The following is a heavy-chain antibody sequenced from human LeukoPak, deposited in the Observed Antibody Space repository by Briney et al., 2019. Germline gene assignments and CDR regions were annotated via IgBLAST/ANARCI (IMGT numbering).Heavy chain of an antibody. CDR2: ISSSSSTI. J-gene: IGHJ4*02. CDR3: ATDLGVVVVPAAMDY. CDR1: GFTFSSYS. D-gene: IGHD2-2*01. V-gene: IGHV3-48*04. Sequence: GGSLRLSCAASGFTFSSYSMNWVRQAPGKGLEWVSYISSSSSTIYYADSVKGRFTISRDNAKNSLYLQMNSLRAEDTAVYYCATDLGVVVVPAAMDYWGQGTLVTVSS.